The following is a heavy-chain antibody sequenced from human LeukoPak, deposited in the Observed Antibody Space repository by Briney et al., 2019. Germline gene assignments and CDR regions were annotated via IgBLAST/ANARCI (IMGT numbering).Heavy chain of an antibody. J-gene: IGHJ5*02. CDR3: ARPGYSSSWSFDP. V-gene: IGHV3-74*01. CDR1: GFTFSSYW. D-gene: IGHD6-13*01. Sequence: PGGSLRLSCAVSGFTFSSYWMHWVRQAPGKGLVWVSRINSDGSSTNYADSVKGRFTISRDNAKNTLYLQMNSLRAEDTAVYYCARPGYSSSWSFDPWGQGTLVTVSS. CDR2: INSDGSST.